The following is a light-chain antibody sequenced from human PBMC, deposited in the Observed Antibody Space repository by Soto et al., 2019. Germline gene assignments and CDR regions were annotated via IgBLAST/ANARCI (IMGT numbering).Light chain of an antibody. Sequence: SVLTQPPSVSAAPGQKVTISCSGSSSNIGGNSVSWYQQLPGTAPKLLIYDDDKRPSGIPDRFSGSKSGTSATLGITGFQTGDEADYYCGSWDSSLSAYVFATGTKVIVL. CDR1: SSNIGGNS. CDR2: DDD. V-gene: IGLV1-51*01. CDR3: GSWDSSLSAYV. J-gene: IGLJ1*01.